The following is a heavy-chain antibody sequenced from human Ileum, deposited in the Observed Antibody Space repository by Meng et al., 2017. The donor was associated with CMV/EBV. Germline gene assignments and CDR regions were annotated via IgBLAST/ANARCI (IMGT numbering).Heavy chain of an antibody. J-gene: IGHJ6*02. Sequence: GGSLRLSCAASGFTFSSYAMTWVRQAPGKGLEWVSLIYSGGSDTFYADSVKGRFTISRDNSKDMLYLQMNSLRAEDTAVYFCVKRLYCGSTTCSKGMEVWGRGTMVTVSS. CDR1: GFTFSSYA. CDR3: VKRLYCGSTTCSKGMEV. D-gene: IGHD2-2*01. CDR2: IYSGGSDT. V-gene: IGHV3-23*03.